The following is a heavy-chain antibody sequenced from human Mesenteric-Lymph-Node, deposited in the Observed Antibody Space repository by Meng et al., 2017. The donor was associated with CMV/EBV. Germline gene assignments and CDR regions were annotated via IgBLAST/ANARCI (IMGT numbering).Heavy chain of an antibody. J-gene: IGHJ4*02. D-gene: IGHD3-10*01. CDR1: FAGYY. Sequence: FAGYYKHWVRQAHGEGLEWMGRISPNSGDTNYAQKFQGRVNMTRDTSISTAYMELSRLRSDDTAVYYCARVFKYITMVRGATYYFDYWGQGTLVTVSS. CDR3: ARVFKYITMVRGATYYFDY. V-gene: IGHV1-2*06. CDR2: ISPNSGDT.